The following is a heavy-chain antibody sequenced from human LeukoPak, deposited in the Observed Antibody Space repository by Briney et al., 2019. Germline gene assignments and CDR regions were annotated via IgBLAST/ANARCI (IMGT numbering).Heavy chain of an antibody. J-gene: IGHJ6*03. CDR2: IIPIFGSA. CDR3: AGGAGSGATMDV. V-gene: IGHV1-69*13. Sequence: SVNVSCKASGGTFSSYAISWVRQVPGQGLEWMGGIIPIFGSANYAQKFQGRVTITANESTSTAYMELSSLRSEDTAVYYWAGGAGSGATMDVWGKGTTVTVSS. CDR1: GGTFSSYA. D-gene: IGHD6-19*01.